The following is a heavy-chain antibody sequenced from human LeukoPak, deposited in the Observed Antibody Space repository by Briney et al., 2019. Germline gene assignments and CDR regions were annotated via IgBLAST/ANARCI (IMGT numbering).Heavy chain of an antibody. V-gene: IGHV3-21*01. Sequence: GGSLRLSCAASGFTFSSFYMNWVRQAPGKGLEWVSSISSSSIYIYCPDSVKGGFTIPRDNAKNSLYLQMTSLRAEHTAVYYCAKAARRITMVRGVVSDAGDAFDIWGQGTMVTVSS. CDR3: AKAARRITMVRGVVSDAGDAFDI. CDR2: ISSSSIYI. J-gene: IGHJ3*02. D-gene: IGHD3-10*01. CDR1: GFTFSSFY.